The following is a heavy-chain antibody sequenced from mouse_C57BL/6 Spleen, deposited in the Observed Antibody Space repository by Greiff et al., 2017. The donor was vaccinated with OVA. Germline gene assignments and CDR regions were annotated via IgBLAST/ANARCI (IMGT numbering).Heavy chain of an antibody. CDR3: AREDAYFDV. V-gene: IGHV1-81*01. CDR2: IYPRSGNT. J-gene: IGHJ1*03. CDR1: GYTFTSYG. Sequence: VHLVESGAELARPGASVKLSCKASGYTFTSYGISWVKQRTGQGLEWIGEIYPRSGNTYYNEKFKGKATLTADKSSSTAYMELRSLTSEDSAVYFCAREDAYFDVWGTGTTVTVSS.